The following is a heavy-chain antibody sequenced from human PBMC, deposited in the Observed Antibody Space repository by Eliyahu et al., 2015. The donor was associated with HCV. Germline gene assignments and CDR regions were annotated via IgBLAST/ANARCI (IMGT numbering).Heavy chain of an antibody. J-gene: IGHJ6*02. Sequence: QVQLVESGGGVVQPGRSLRLSCAASGFTFSXYGRHWVRQAPGKGLGWVAVIWYDGSNKYYTDSVKGRFTISRDNSKNTLYLQMNSLRAEDTAVYYCARAPYDFWSGYVYYGMDVWGQGTTVTVSS. D-gene: IGHD3-3*01. CDR1: GFTFSXYG. V-gene: IGHV3-33*01. CDR2: IWYDGSNK. CDR3: ARAPYDFWSGYVYYGMDV.